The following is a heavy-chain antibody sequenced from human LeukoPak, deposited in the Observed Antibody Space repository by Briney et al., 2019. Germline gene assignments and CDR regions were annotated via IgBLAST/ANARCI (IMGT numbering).Heavy chain of an antibody. V-gene: IGHV1-46*01. CDR1: GYTFTSIY. Sequence: VASVKVSCKASGYTFTSIYMHWVRQAPGQGLEWMGIINPSGGSTNYAQKFQGTVTMTRDTSTSTVYMELSSLRSEDTAVYYCALGHYCGGECYTAYAFDICAQGTMVTVSS. D-gene: IGHD2-21*01. J-gene: IGHJ3*02. CDR2: INPSGGST. CDR3: ALGHYCGGECYTAYAFDI.